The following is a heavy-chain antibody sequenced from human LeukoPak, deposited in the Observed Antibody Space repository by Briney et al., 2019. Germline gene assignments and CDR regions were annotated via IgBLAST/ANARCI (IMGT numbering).Heavy chain of an antibody. J-gene: IGHJ4*02. CDR1: GGSISSSSYY. CDR3: ARLGYSSGWYFDY. CDR2: IYYSGST. D-gene: IGHD6-19*01. V-gene: IGHV4-39*01. Sequence: SETLSLTCTVSGGSISSSSYYWGWIRQPPGKGLEWIGSIYYSGSTYYNPSLKSRVTISVDTSKNQFSQKLSSVTAADTAVYYCARLGYSSGWYFDYWGQGTLVTVSS.